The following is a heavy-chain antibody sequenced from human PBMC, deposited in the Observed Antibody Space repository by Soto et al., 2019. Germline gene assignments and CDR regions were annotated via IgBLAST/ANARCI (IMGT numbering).Heavy chain of an antibody. J-gene: IGHJ6*02. CDR1: GGSFSGYY. CDR2: INHSGST. D-gene: IGHD6-13*01. V-gene: IGHV4-34*01. Sequence: PSETLSLTCAVYGGSFSGYYWSWIRQPPGKGLEWIGEINHSGSTNYNPSLKSRVTISVDTSKNQFSLKLSSVTAADTAVYYCARIRQQLVYYYYGMDVWGQGTTVTVS. CDR3: ARIRQQLVYYYYGMDV.